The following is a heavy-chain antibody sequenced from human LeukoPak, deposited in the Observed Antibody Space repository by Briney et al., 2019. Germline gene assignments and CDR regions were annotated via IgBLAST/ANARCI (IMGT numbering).Heavy chain of an antibody. V-gene: IGHV4-59*08. J-gene: IGHJ4*02. Sequence: ETXSXTCSXXGGSXSXXYWSWIXXPPGXGLEGIGYFYYSGSTIYNPSLKSRVSISVDTSKNQFSLKLSSVTAADTAVYYCARRGGGASHDYWGQGTLVTVSS. CDR2: FYYSGST. CDR3: ARRGGGASHDY. CDR1: GGSXSXXY. D-gene: IGHD3-16*01.